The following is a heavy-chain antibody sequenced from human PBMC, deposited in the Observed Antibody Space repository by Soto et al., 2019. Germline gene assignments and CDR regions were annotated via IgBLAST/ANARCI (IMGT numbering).Heavy chain of an antibody. V-gene: IGHV4-39*01. Sequence: SETLSLTCTVSGGSISNSRYYWAWIRQPPGKGLEWIGSIYHTGNTYYNPSLRSRVTISVDTSKNQFSLKLTSVIAADTAVYYCARDYYDSSDYTTNWFDPWGQGTLVTVSS. J-gene: IGHJ5*02. CDR3: ARDYYDSSDYTTNWFDP. CDR1: GGSISNSRYY. CDR2: IYHTGNT. D-gene: IGHD3-22*01.